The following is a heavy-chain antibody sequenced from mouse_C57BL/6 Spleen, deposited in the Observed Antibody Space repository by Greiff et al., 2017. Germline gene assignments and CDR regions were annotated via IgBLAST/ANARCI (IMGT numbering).Heavy chain of an antibody. V-gene: IGHV1-22*01. Sequence: VQLKQSGPELVKPGASVKMSCKASGYTFTDYNMHWVKQSHGKSLEWIGYINPNNGGTSYNQKFKGKATLTVNKSSSTAYMELRSLTSEDSAVYYCANSEGAWFAYWGQGTLVTVSA. J-gene: IGHJ3*01. CDR1: GYTFTDYN. CDR2: INPNNGGT. CDR3: ANSEGAWFAY.